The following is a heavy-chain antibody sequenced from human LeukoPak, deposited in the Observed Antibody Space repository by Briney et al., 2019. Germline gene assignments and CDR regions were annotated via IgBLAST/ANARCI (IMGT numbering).Heavy chain of an antibody. J-gene: IGHJ6*02. CDR3: ARSLDVSRYYYGMAV. CDR1: DGSISIYY. V-gene: IGHV4-59*01. D-gene: IGHD3-16*01. Sequence: SETLSLTCTVSDGSISIYYWSWIRQPPGKALEWIGNIYYSGSTNYNPSLKSRVTISLDTSKNQFSLKLSSVTAADTAVYYCARSLDVSRYYYGMAVWGQGTTVTVSS. CDR2: IYYSGST.